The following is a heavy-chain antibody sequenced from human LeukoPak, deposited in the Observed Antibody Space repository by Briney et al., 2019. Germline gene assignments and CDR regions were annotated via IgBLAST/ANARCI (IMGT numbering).Heavy chain of an antibody. CDR3: ARSVVIGGYFDY. V-gene: IGHV3-30-3*01. CDR1: GFTFSSYA. J-gene: IGHJ4*02. D-gene: IGHD4-23*01. Sequence: PGGSLRLSCAASGFTFSSYAMHWVRQAPGKGLEWVAVISYDGSNKYYADSVKGRFTISRDNSKNTLYLQMNSLRAEDTAVYYCARSVVIGGYFDYWGQGTLVTVSS. CDR2: ISYDGSNK.